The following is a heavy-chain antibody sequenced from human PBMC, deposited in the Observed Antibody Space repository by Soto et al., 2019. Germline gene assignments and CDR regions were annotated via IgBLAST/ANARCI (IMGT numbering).Heavy chain of an antibody. Sequence: SETLSLTCPVSGGSVRSGSYYWSWLRQPPGKGLEWIGYIYYSGSTNYNPSIKSRVTISVDTYKNQFSLKLSSVTAADTAVYYCASYSSSWYYFDYWGQGTLVTVSS. V-gene: IGHV4-61*01. D-gene: IGHD6-13*01. CDR1: GGSVRSGSYY. J-gene: IGHJ4*02. CDR2: IYYSGST. CDR3: ASYSSSWYYFDY.